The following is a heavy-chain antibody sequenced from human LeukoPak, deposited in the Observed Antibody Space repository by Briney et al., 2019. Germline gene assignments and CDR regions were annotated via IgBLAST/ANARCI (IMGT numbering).Heavy chain of an antibody. CDR1: GFIFSDYC. Sequence: GGSLRLSCAASGFIFSDYCMNWVRQVPGKGLEWVANINEVGTKEDYVDSVRGRFTISRDNTKNTLYLQMNSLRAEDTALYYCATRESSMARTFWGQGTLVTVSS. CDR3: ATRESSMARTF. J-gene: IGHJ4*02. D-gene: IGHD3-10*01. CDR2: INEVGTKE. V-gene: IGHV3-7*01.